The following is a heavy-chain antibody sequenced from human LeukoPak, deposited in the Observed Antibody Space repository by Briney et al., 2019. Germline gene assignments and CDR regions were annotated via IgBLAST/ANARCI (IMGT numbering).Heavy chain of an antibody. Sequence: ASVKLSCKASGYTFTSYDINWVRQATGQGLEWMGWMNPNRGNTGYAQKFQGRVTMTRNTSISTAYMELSSLRSEDTAVYYCARDYGPAAIYGMDVWGQGTTVTVSS. J-gene: IGHJ6*02. CDR3: ARDYGPAAIYGMDV. V-gene: IGHV1-8*01. D-gene: IGHD2-2*02. CDR1: GYTFTSYD. CDR2: MNPNRGNT.